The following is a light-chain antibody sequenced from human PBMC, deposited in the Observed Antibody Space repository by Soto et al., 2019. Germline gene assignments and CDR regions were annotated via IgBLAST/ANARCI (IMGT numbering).Light chain of an antibody. Sequence: ETVMTQSPATLSVSPGERATLSCRASQSVSSNLAWYQQTPGQAPRLLIYGASTRATGIPARFSGSGSGTEFTLTISSLQSEDFAVYYCQRYNNWPRTFGQGTKLEIK. CDR1: QSVSSN. CDR3: QRYNNWPRT. J-gene: IGKJ2*01. V-gene: IGKV3-15*01. CDR2: GAS.